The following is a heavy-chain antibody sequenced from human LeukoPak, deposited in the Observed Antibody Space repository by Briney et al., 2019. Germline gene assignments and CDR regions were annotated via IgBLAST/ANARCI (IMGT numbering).Heavy chain of an antibody. CDR1: GFTVSSNY. Sequence: GGSLRLSCAASGFTVSSNYMSWVRQAPGKGLEWVSVIYSGGSTYYANSVKGRFTISRDISKNTVFLQMNSLRAEDTAVYYCARGRDYWGQGTLVTVSS. CDR3: ARGRDY. V-gene: IGHV3-53*01. CDR2: IYSGGST. J-gene: IGHJ4*02.